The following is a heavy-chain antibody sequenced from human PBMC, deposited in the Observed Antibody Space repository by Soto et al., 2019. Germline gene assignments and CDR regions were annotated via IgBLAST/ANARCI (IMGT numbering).Heavy chain of an antibody. CDR3: ARDPTRGEFLYGMDV. CDR1: GGSISSYY. D-gene: IGHD3-16*01. Sequence: SETLSLTCTVSGGSISSYYWNWIRQPLGKGLEWIGYIYYSGSTNNNPSLKSRVTISVDTSKNQFSLKLRSVTAADTAVYYCARDPTRGEFLYGMDVWGQGTTVTVSS. V-gene: IGHV4-59*01. CDR2: IYYSGST. J-gene: IGHJ6*02.